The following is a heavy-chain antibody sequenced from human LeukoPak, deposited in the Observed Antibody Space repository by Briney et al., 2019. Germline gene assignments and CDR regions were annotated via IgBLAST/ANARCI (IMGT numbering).Heavy chain of an antibody. D-gene: IGHD3-22*01. V-gene: IGHV3-48*01. CDR3: ARDRHKYNYDSGGYPPY. Sequence: GGTLRLSCAASGFTFSSYGMSWVRQAPGKGLEWVSYISSSSSTIYYADSVKGRFTISRDNAKNSLYLQMNTLRAEDTAVYYCARDRHKYNYDSGGYPPYWGQGTLVTVSS. CDR1: GFTFSSYG. CDR2: ISSSSSTI. J-gene: IGHJ4*02.